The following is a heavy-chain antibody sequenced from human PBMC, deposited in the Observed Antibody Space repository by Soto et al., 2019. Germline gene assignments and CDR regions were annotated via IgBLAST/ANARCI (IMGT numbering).Heavy chain of an antibody. V-gene: IGHV3-33*01. D-gene: IGHD2-15*01. CDR3: AGGPRSKDIVTGVYYYGMDV. J-gene: IGHJ6*02. CDR2: IWYDGSNK. CDR1: GFTFSSYG. Sequence: GGSLRLSCAASGFTFSSYGTHWVRQAPGKGLEWVAVIWYDGSNKYYADSVKGRFTISRDNSKNTLYLQMNSLRAEDTAVYYCAGGPRSKDIVTGVYYYGMDVWGQGTTVTVSS.